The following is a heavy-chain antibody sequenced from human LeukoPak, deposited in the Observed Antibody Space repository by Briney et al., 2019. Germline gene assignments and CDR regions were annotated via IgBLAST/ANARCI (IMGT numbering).Heavy chain of an antibody. Sequence: PGGSLRLSCAASGFTFSSYEMNWVRQAPGKGLEWVSYISSSGSTIYYADSVKGRFTISRDNAKNSLYLQMNSLRAEDTAVYFCARDQPLTVSSWGYFYYYLDVWGRGTTVTVSS. CDR3: ARDQPLTVSSWGYFYYYLDV. CDR1: GFTFSSYE. D-gene: IGHD4-17*01. J-gene: IGHJ6*03. CDR2: ISSSGSTI. V-gene: IGHV3-48*03.